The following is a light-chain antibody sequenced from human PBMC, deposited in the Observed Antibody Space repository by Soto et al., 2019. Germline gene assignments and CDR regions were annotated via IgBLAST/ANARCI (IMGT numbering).Light chain of an antibody. V-gene: IGLV1-47*01. CDR2: RNS. CDR1: ASTIGRNY. CDR3: AAWDDNLSGLYV. Sequence: QSVLPQSPSASGTPGQRVTFTCSGSASTIGRNYVYWYQQLPGTAPKLLIYRNSQRPSGVPDRFSGSKSGTSASLAISGLRSEDEADYYCAAWDDNLSGLYVFGAGTKVTVL. J-gene: IGLJ1*01.